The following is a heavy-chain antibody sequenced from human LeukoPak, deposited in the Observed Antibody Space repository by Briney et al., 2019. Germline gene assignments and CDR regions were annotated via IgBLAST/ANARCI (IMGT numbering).Heavy chain of an antibody. CDR2: IYSGGST. V-gene: IGHV3-53*01. CDR1: GFTVNSNY. Sequence: GGSLRLSCAASGFTVNSNYMSWVRQAPGKGLEWVSVIYSGGSTYYADSVKGRFTISRDNSKNTLYLQMNSLRAEDTAVYYCARPGVTGYYYMDVWGKGTTVTVSS. CDR3: ARPGVTGYYYMDV. J-gene: IGHJ6*03. D-gene: IGHD1-1*01.